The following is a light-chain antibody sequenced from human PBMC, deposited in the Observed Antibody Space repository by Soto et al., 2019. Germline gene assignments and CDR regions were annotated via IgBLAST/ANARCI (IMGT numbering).Light chain of an antibody. CDR2: AAS. Sequence: DLQMTQSPSTLSASVGDRVTITCRASQSISSWLAWYQQKLGKAPKLLIYAASSLQSGVPSRFSGSGSGTDFTLTISSLQPEDFATYYCQQSYSTPRTFGQGTKVDIK. J-gene: IGKJ1*01. CDR3: QQSYSTPRT. V-gene: IGKV1-39*01. CDR1: QSISSW.